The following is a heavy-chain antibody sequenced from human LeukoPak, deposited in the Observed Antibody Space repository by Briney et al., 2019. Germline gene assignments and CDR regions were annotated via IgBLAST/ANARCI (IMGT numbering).Heavy chain of an antibody. Sequence: SETLSLTCTVSGYSISSGYYWGWIRQPPGKGPEWIGSIYHSGSTYYNPSLKSRVTISVDTSKNQFSLKLSSVTAADTAVYYCARDVDTAMVIFDYWGQGTLVTVSS. CDR2: IYHSGST. D-gene: IGHD5-18*01. V-gene: IGHV4-38-2*02. J-gene: IGHJ4*02. CDR3: ARDVDTAMVIFDY. CDR1: GYSISSGYY.